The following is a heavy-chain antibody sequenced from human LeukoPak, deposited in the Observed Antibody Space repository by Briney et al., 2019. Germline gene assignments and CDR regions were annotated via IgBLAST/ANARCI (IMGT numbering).Heavy chain of an antibody. CDR3: AKQPYQYVSGSPSWLDP. Sequence: GGSLRLSCAASGFTFSSYAMTWVRQAPGKGLEWVSGIGGSSGKIFYADSVKGRFTISRDNSKNTLYLQMNTLRAEDTAIYFCAKQPYQYVSGSPSWLDPWGQGTLVTISS. V-gene: IGHV3-23*01. CDR1: GFTFSSYA. D-gene: IGHD3-10*01. CDR2: IGGSSGKI. J-gene: IGHJ5*02.